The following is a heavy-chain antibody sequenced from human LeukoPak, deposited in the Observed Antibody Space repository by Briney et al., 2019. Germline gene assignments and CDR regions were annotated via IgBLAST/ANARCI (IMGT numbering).Heavy chain of an antibody. J-gene: IGHJ3*01. CDR2: LSGGGDKS. D-gene: IGHD3-10*01. V-gene: IGHV3-23*01. CDR1: GFTFFDYA. Sequence: GGSLRLSCAVSGFTFFDYAMTWVRQAPGKGLEWVSALSGGGDKSFYADSVKGRFTISRDNSKNMLFLQMNSLRAEDTAVYFCAKDTRRGSGMKDGFEFWGHGTMVTVSP. CDR3: AKDTRRGSGMKDGFEF.